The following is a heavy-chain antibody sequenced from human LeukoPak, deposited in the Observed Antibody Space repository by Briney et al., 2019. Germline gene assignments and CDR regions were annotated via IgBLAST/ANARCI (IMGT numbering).Heavy chain of an antibody. CDR2: IYSGGST. J-gene: IGHJ3*02. CDR1: GFTVSSNY. V-gene: IGHV3-53*01. CDR3: ARERGYSYGYVGAFDI. Sequence: GGSLRLSCAASGFTVSSNYMSWVRQAPGKGLEWVSVIYSGGSTYYADSVKGRSTISRDNSKNTLYLQMNSLRAEDTAVYYCARERGYSYGYVGAFDIWGQGTMVTVSS. D-gene: IGHD5-18*01.